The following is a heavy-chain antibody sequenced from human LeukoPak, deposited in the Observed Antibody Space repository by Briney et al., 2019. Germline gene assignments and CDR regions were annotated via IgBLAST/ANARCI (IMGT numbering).Heavy chain of an antibody. CDR2: IKQDGSET. CDR3: ARDQEWEPTGLNDAFDI. D-gene: IGHD1-26*01. J-gene: IGHJ3*02. CDR1: GFTISSYW. V-gene: IGHV3-7*01. Sequence: GGSLRLSCVASGFTISSYWMSWVRQAPGKGLEWVANIKQDGSETYYVDSVKGRFTISRDNAKNSLYLQMNSLRAEDTAVYYCARDQEWEPTGLNDAFDIWGQGTMVTVSS.